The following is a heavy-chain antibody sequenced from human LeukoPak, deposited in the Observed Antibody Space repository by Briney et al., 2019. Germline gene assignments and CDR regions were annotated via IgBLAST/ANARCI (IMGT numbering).Heavy chain of an antibody. CDR2: FTGSGVST. V-gene: IGHV3-23*01. D-gene: IGHD6-6*01. J-gene: IGHJ4*02. Sequence: QPGGSLRLSCAASGFTFSNYAMSWVRQAPGQGLEWVSGFTGSGVSTYYADSVKGRFSVSRDNTKNTLYMHMNSLRDEDTAVYYCAKGGPRSSFDYWGQGTLVTVSS. CDR3: AKGGPRSSFDY. CDR1: GFTFSNYA.